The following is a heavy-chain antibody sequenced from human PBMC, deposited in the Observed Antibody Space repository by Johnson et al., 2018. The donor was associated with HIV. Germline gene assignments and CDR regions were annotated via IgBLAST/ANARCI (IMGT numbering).Heavy chain of an antibody. J-gene: IGHJ3*02. V-gene: IGHV3-30*01. CDR2: ISNDGSNT. CDR1: GFTFSDYS. CDR3: ARGYTWNDVSI. Sequence: VQLVESGGNVVQPGRSQRLSCAASGFTFSDYSMHWVRQAPGKGLDWVAIISNDGSNTYFADSVKGRFTISRDNFKNTVYLQMNSLRTVDTAVYYCARGYTWNDVSIWGQGTMVTVSS. D-gene: IGHD1-1*01.